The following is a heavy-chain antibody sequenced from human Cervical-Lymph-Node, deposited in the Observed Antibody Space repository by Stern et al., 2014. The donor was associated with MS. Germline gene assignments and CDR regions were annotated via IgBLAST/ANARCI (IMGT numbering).Heavy chain of an antibody. CDR2: IYHSGNT. V-gene: IGHV4-4*02. CDR1: GGSISSSNW. J-gene: IGHJ4*02. D-gene: IGHD3-10*01. Sequence: QVQLQESGSRLVKPSGTLSLTCAVSGGSISSSNWWSWVRQPPGKGLEWIGEIYHSGNTIYNPSLKSRVTMSVDKSSYQLSLKLTFVTAADTAVYYCGVVSTESYSWGQGILVTVSS. CDR3: GVVSTESYS.